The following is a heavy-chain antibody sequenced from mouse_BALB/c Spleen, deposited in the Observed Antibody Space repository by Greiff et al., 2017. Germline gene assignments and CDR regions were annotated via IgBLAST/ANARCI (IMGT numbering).Heavy chain of an antibody. CDR2: ISSGGSYT. V-gene: IGHV5-9-1*01. D-gene: IGHD4-1*01. Sequence: DVMLVESGGGLVKPGGSLKLSCAASGFTFSSYAMSWVRQTPEKRLEWVATISSGGSYTYYPDSVKGRFTISRDNAKNTLYLQMSSLRSEDTAMYYCARWDRYFDVWGAGTTVTVSS. CDR1: GFTFSSYA. CDR3: ARWDRYFDV. J-gene: IGHJ1*01.